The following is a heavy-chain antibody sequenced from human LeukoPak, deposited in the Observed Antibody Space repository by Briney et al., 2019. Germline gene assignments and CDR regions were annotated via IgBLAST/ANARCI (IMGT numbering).Heavy chain of an antibody. V-gene: IGHV3-74*01. CDR3: ARVGSTDSPHAFDI. J-gene: IGHJ3*02. Sequence: GGSLRVSCAASGFSFSSYWMDWVRQAPGKGLVWVSGINSDGRMTRYAESVKGRFTISRDNAKNTLYLQMNTLRAEDTAVYYYARVGSTDSPHAFDIWGQGTTVTVSS. CDR1: GFSFSSYW. D-gene: IGHD3-22*01. CDR2: INSDGRMT.